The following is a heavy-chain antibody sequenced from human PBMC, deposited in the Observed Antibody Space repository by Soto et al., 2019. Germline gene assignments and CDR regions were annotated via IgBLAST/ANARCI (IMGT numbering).Heavy chain of an antibody. CDR3: ARVWGHSDSSGYYMYFDV. CDR2: TIPNFGTA. Sequence: QVQLVQSGAEVKKPGSSVKVSCKASGGSFSSFSITWVRQAPRQGLEWMGGTIPNFGTANYAQKFEDRVTLTADEKTRTAYMALSSLRSEDTAVYDCARVWGHSDSSGYYMYFDVWGQGTPVTVSS. CDR1: GGSFSSFS. V-gene: IGHV1-69*01. J-gene: IGHJ4*02. D-gene: IGHD3-22*01.